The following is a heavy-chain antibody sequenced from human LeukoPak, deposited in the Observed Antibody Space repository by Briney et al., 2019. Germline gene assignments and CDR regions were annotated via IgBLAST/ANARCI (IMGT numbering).Heavy chain of an antibody. J-gene: IGHJ6*02. CDR1: GGSFRGYY. V-gene: IGHV4-34*01. CDR2: INHSGST. CDR3: ARRGSGSGGTYAGMDV. Sequence: SETLSLTCDVYGGSFRGYYCTWIRQPPGKGLEWIGEINHSGSTNYNPSLKSRVTMSLDTSKNQFSLRLTSVSATDTALYYCARRGSGSGGTYAGMDVWGQGTSVTVSS. D-gene: IGHD2-15*01.